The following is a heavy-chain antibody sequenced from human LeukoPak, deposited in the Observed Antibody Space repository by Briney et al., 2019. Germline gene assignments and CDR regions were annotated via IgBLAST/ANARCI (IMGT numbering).Heavy chain of an antibody. CDR2: IYYSGST. CDR3: ARGEYQLLPFDY. V-gene: IGHV4-39*07. Sequence: SETLSLTCTVSGGSISSSYYWGWIRQPPGKGLEWIGSIYYSGSTYYDPSLKSRVTISADTSKNQFSLKLSSVTAADTAVYYCARGEYQLLPFDYWGQGTLVTVSS. J-gene: IGHJ4*02. D-gene: IGHD2-2*01. CDR1: GGSISSSYY.